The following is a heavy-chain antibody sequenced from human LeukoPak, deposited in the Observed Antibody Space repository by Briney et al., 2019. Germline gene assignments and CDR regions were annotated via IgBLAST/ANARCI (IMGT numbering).Heavy chain of an antibody. J-gene: IGHJ4*02. V-gene: IGHV4-4*07. CDR1: GGSISSYY. CDR2: IYNSGST. D-gene: IGHD6-13*01. Sequence: SETLSLTCTVSGGSISSYYWSWMRQPAGKGLEWIGRIYNSGSTTYNPSLKSRVTMSVDTSKNQFSLKLSSVTAADTAVYYCARDVVAAPGTWDYWGQGTLVTVSS. CDR3: ARDVVAAPGTWDY.